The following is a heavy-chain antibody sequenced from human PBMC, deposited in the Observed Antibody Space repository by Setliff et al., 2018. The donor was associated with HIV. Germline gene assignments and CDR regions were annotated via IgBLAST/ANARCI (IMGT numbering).Heavy chain of an antibody. CDR2: IYPGDSDT. CDR3: ARHEAGSSGWLPFDY. D-gene: IGHD6-19*01. CDR1: GYSFTSYW. J-gene: IGHJ4*02. V-gene: IGHV5-51*01. Sequence: GESLKISCKGSGYSFTSYWIGWVRQMPGKGLEWMWIIYPGDSDTRYSPSFQGQVTISADKSISTAYLQWSSLKASDTAMYCCARHEAGSSGWLPFDYWGQGTLVTVSS.